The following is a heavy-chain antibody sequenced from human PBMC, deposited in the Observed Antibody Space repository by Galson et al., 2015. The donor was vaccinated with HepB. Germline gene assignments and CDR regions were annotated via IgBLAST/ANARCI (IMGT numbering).Heavy chain of an antibody. V-gene: IGHV4-39*01. CDR2: IYYSGST. J-gene: IGHJ5*02. D-gene: IGHD6-13*01. CDR1: GGSISSSSYY. Sequence: ETLSLTCTVSGGSISSSSYYWGWIRPPPGKGLEWIGSIYYSGSTYYNPSLKSRVTISVDTSKNQFSLKLSSVTAADTAVYYCARRREKYSSSWYWFDPWGQETLVTVSS. CDR3: ARRREKYSSSWYWFDP.